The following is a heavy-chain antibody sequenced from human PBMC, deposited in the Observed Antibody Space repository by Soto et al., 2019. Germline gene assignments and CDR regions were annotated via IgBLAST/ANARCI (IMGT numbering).Heavy chain of an antibody. CDR1: GYTLTSYY. CDR2: IDPSGGSI. Sequence: QVQLVQSGAEVQKPGASVKVSCKASGYTLTSYYMDWVRQAPGQGLEWMGIIDPSGGSISYAQKFQGRVIMTRDTSTSTVYMELSSLRSEDTAVYYCARRGYDYGSGSYYPFDYWGQGTLVAVSS. D-gene: IGHD3-10*01. CDR3: ARRGYDYGSGSYYPFDY. J-gene: IGHJ4*02. V-gene: IGHV1-46*01.